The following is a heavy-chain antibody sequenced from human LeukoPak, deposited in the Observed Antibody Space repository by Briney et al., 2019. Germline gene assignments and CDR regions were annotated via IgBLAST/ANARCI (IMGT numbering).Heavy chain of an antibody. CDR3: ARDLSRINDAFDI. CDR1: GFTFSSYS. Sequence: PGGSLRLSCAASGFTFSSYSMNWVRQAPGKGLEWVSSISSSSSYIYYADSVKGRFTISRDNAKNSLYLQMHSLRAEDTAVYYCARDLSRINDAFDIWGQGTMVTVSS. CDR2: ISSSSSYI. V-gene: IGHV3-21*01. J-gene: IGHJ3*02. D-gene: IGHD1-14*01.